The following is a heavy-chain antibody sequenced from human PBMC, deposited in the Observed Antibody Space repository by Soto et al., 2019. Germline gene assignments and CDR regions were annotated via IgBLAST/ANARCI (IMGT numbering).Heavy chain of an antibody. CDR3: AITTVVTPYAFDI. D-gene: IGHD4-17*01. J-gene: IGHJ3*02. V-gene: IGHV1-2*04. CDR2: INPNSGGT. Sequence: VKVSCKASGYTFTGYYMHWVRQAPGQGLEWMGWINPNSGGTNYARKFQGWVTMTRDTSISTAYMELSRLRSDDTAVYYCAITTVVTPYAFDIWGQGTTVTVSS. CDR1: GYTFTGYY.